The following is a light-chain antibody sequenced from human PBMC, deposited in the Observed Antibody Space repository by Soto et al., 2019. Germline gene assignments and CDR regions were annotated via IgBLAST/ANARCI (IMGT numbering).Light chain of an antibody. Sequence: DIQMTQSPSSLSASVGDRVTITCQASQDITDYLNWWQQKPGKAPKLLIYDASNLETGVPSRFSGSGYGTDFTLTISSLQPEDIATYYCQQYDNLPLTFGQGTRLEIK. CDR2: DAS. CDR3: QQYDNLPLT. V-gene: IGKV1-33*01. J-gene: IGKJ5*01. CDR1: QDITDY.